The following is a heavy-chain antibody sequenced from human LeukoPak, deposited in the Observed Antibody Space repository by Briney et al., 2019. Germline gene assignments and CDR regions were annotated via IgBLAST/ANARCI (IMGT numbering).Heavy chain of an antibody. V-gene: IGHV3-43*02. CDR2: ISGDGGST. J-gene: IGHJ4*02. CDR3: AKNGRLYYDSSGYHDY. Sequence: GGSLRLSCAASGFTFDDYATHWVRHAPGKGLEWVSLISGDGGSTYYADSVKGRFTISRDNSINSLYLQMNSLRTEDTALYYCAKNGRLYYDSSGYHDYWGQGTPVTVSS. D-gene: IGHD3-22*01. CDR1: GFTFDDYA.